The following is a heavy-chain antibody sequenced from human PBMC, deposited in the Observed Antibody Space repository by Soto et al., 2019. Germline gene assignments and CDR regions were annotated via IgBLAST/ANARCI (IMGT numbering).Heavy chain of an antibody. CDR2: ISGSGGST. V-gene: IGHV3-23*01. Sequence: HPGGSLRLSCAASGFTFSSYPMSWVRQAPGKGLEWVSGISGSGGSTYYTDSVKGRFTISRDNSKNTLYLQMNSLRAEDTAIYYCAKDIRYSTDWYQVFDYGGQGTLVTVSS. J-gene: IGHJ4*02. D-gene: IGHD6-19*01. CDR3: AKDIRYSTDWYQVFDY. CDR1: GFTFSSYP.